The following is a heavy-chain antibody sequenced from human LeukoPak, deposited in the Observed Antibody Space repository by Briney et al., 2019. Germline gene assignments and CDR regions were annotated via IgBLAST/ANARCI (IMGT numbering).Heavy chain of an antibody. CDR3: ARNQRRLDY. CDR2: IKQDGSEK. J-gene: IGHJ4*02. Sequence: GGSLRLSCAASGFTLSNYWMTWVRQAPGKGLELVANIKQDGSEKYYVDSVKGRFTISRGNAKNSLYLQMNSLRAEDTAVYYCARNQRRLDYWGQGTLVTVSS. CDR1: GFTLSNYW. D-gene: IGHD1-14*01. V-gene: IGHV3-7*01.